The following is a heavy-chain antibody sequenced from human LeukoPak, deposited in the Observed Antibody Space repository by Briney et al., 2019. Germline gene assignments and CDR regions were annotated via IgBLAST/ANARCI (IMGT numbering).Heavy chain of an antibody. Sequence: PGGSLRLSCAASGFTFSHYWMTWVRQAPGRGLEWVANIKQDGSEKYYVDSVEGRFTISRDNAKNSVFLQMNSLRAEDTAIYYCARASSYGWDYWGQGTLVAVSS. CDR3: ARASSYGWDY. D-gene: IGHD3-16*01. CDR2: IKQDGSEK. V-gene: IGHV3-7*01. CDR1: GFTFSHYW. J-gene: IGHJ4*02.